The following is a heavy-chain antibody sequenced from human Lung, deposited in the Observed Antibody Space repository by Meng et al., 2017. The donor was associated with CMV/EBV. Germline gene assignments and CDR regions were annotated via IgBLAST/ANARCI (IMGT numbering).Heavy chain of an antibody. CDR2: IYWDDDK. J-gene: IGHJ4*02. CDR3: VRSRWELLDY. CDR1: GFSLTTSGVN. V-gene: IGHV2-5*02. D-gene: IGHD1-26*01. Sequence: LTCTVSGFSLTTSGVNVGWIRQPPGKALEWLALIYWDDDKRYSPSLESRLTITRDTSKNQVVLTMTNMDPVDTATYYCVRSRWELLDYWGQGTLVTVS.